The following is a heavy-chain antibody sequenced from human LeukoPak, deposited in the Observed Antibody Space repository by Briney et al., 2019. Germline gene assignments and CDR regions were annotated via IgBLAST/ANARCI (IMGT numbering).Heavy chain of an antibody. CDR2: IIPIFGTA. D-gene: IGHD3-22*01. CDR1: GGTFSSYA. CDR3: ARSDTDDYYVSSGYQPPQH. J-gene: IGHJ1*01. Sequence: GSSVKVSCKASGGTFSSYAISWVRQAPGQGLEWMGGIIPIFGTANYAQKFQGRVTITTDESTSTAYMELSSLRSEDTAVYYCARSDTDDYYVSSGYQPPQHWGQGTLVTVSS. V-gene: IGHV1-69*05.